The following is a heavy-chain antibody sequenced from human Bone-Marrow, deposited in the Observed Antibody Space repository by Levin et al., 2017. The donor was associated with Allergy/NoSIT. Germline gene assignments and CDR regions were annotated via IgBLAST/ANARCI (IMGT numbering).Heavy chain of an antibody. D-gene: IGHD3-22*01. CDR1: GFSVSSHY. CDR3: ARYYDSSGSYPGGLDV. CDR2: IYIGGST. V-gene: IGHV3-66*01. Sequence: GESLKISCTAPGFSVSSHYMSWLRQAPGKGLEWVSVIYIGGSTYYADSVKDRFTISKDNSKNTLYLQMNSLTAEDTAVYYCARYYDSSGSYPGGLDVWGQGTTVAVSS. J-gene: IGHJ6*02.